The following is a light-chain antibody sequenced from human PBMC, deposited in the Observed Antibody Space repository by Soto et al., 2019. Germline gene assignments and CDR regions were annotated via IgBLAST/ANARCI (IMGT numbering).Light chain of an antibody. V-gene: IGKV4-1*01. CDR1: QSVLYSSNNKNY. CDR2: WAS. CDR3: QQYYSTPRT. Sequence: DIVMTQSPDSLDVSLGERATINCKSSQSVLYSSNNKNYLAWYQQKPGQPPKLLIYWASTRESGVPDRFSGSGSGTDFTLTISSLQADDVAVYYCQQYYSTPRTFCQGTKVEIK. J-gene: IGKJ1*01.